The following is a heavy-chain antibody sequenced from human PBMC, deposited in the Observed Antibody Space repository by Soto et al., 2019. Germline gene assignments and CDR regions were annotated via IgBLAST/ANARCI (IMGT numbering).Heavy chain of an antibody. Sequence: SLRLSCAASGFTFSSYGMHWVRQAPGKGLEWVAVISYDGSNKYYADSVKGRFTISRDNSKNTLYLQMNSLRAEDTAVYYCAKVIAARSNKYYYYYGMDVWGQGTTVTVSS. CDR2: ISYDGSNK. CDR3: AKVIAARSNKYYYYYGMDV. J-gene: IGHJ6*02. CDR1: GFTFSSYG. D-gene: IGHD6-6*01. V-gene: IGHV3-30*18.